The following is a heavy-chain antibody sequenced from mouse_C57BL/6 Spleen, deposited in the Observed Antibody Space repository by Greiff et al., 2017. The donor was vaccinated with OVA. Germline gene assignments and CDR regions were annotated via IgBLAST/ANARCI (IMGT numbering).Heavy chain of an antibody. Sequence: QVQLQQPGTELVKPGASVKLSCKASGYTFTSYWMHWVRQRPGQGLEWIGNINPSNGGTNYNEKVKSKATLPVDKSSSTAYMQLSSLTSEDAAVYYCARGGPAQAPGYWGQGTTLTVSS. D-gene: IGHD3-2*02. CDR3: ARGGPAQAPGY. V-gene: IGHV1-53*01. CDR2: INPSNGGT. J-gene: IGHJ2*01. CDR1: GYTFTSYW.